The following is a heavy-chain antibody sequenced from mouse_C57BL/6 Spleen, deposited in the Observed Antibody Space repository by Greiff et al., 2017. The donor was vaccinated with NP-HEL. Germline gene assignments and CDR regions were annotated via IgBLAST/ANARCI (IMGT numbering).Heavy chain of an antibody. CDR1: GYSFTDYN. Sequence: EVQLQQSGPELVKPGASVKISCKASGYSFTDYNMNWVKQSNGKSLEWIGVINPNYGTTSYNQKFKDKATLTVDQSSSTAYMQLNSLTSEDSAVYYCTPYSNYGRGGFAYWGQGTLVTVSA. J-gene: IGHJ3*01. D-gene: IGHD2-5*01. V-gene: IGHV1-39*01. CDR3: TPYSNYGRGGFAY. CDR2: INPNYGTT.